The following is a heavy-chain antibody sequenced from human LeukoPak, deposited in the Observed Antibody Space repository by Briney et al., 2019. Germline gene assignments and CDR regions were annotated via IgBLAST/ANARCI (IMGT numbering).Heavy chain of an antibody. V-gene: IGHV4-39*07. D-gene: IGHD6-19*01. CDR3: AREPGQYSSGWYRYFDY. J-gene: IGHJ4*02. Sequence: SETLSLTCTVSGGSISSSSYYWGWIRQPPGKGLEWIGSIYYSGSTYYNPSLKSRVTISVDTSKNQFSLKLSSVTAAETAVYYCAREPGQYSSGWYRYFDYWGQGRVVTVSS. CDR2: IYYSGST. CDR1: GGSISSSSYY.